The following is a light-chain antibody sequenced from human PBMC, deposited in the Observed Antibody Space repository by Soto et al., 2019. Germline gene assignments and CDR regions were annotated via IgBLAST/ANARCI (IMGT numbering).Light chain of an antibody. V-gene: IGLV2-14*01. Sequence: QSVLTQPASVSGSPGQSITISCTGTSSDVGGYNYVSWYQQQSGKAPKLMIHEVSNRPSGVSNRFSGSKSGNTASLTISGLQAEDEADYYCSSYAGTSYVFGTGTKLTVL. CDR1: SSDVGGYNY. CDR3: SSYAGTSYV. CDR2: EVS. J-gene: IGLJ1*01.